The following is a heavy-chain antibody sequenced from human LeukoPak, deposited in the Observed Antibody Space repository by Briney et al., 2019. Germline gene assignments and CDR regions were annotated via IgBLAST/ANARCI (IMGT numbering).Heavy chain of an antibody. CDR2: INPSGGST. Sequence: GASVKVSCKASGYTFTSYYMHWVRQAPGQGLEWMGIINPSGGSTSYAQKFQGRVTMTRDMSTSTVYMELSSLRSEDTAVYYCARGSANLYGGYDLGEWYFDYWGQGTLVTVSS. CDR3: ARGSANLYGGYDLGEWYFDY. V-gene: IGHV1-46*01. J-gene: IGHJ4*02. D-gene: IGHD5-12*01. CDR1: GYTFTSYY.